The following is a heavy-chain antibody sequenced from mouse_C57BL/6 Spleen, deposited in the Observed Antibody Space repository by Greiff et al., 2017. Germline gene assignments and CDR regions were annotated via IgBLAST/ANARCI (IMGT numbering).Heavy chain of an antibody. CDR2: INPNNGGT. J-gene: IGHJ2*01. D-gene: IGHD1-1*02. CDR3: ARGGGTSYFDD. Sequence: EVQLQQSGPELVKPGASVKMSCKASGYTFTEYNMHWVKQSHGKSLEWIGYINPNNGGTSYNQKFKGKATLTVNKSSSTADMELRSLTSEDSAVYYCARGGGTSYFDDWGQGTTLTVSS. V-gene: IGHV1-22*01. CDR1: GYTFTEYN.